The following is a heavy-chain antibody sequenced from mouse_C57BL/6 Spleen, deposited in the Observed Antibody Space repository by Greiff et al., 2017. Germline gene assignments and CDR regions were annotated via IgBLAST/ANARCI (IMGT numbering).Heavy chain of an antibody. J-gene: IGHJ2*01. D-gene: IGHD6-1*02. V-gene: IGHV1-19*01. CDR1: GYTFTDYY. CDR2: INPYNGGT. Sequence: EVQLQESGPVLVKPGASVKMSCKASGYTFTDYYMNWVKQSHGKSLEWIGVINPYNGGTSYNQKFKGKATLTVDKSSSTAYMELNSLTSEDSAVYYCAREGVESYKYYFDYWGQVTTLTVSS. CDR3: AREGVESYKYYFDY.